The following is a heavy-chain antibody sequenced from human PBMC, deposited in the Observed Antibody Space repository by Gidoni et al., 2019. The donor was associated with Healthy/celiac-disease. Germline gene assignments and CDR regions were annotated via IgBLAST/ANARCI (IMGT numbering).Heavy chain of an antibody. J-gene: IGHJ6*02. V-gene: IGHV3-15*01. CDR2: IKSKTDGGTT. CDR3: TTGGLTMVRGVPFGEGWDHGMDV. Sequence: EVQLVESGGGLVKPGGSLRLSCAASGFTFSNAWMSWVRQAPGKGLEWVGRIKSKTDGGTTDYAAPVKGRFTISRDDSKNTLYLQMNSLKTEDTAVYYCTTGGLTMVRGVPFGEGWDHGMDVWGQGTTVTVSS. D-gene: IGHD3-10*01. CDR1: GFTFSNAW.